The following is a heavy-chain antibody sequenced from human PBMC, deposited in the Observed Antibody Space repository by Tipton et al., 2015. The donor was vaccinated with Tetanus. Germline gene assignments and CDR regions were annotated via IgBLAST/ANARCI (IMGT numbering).Heavy chain of an antibody. V-gene: IGHV3-7*01. Sequence: SLRLSCAASGFPFMTYWMTWVRQAPGKGLEWVANIKRDGSEQHYVDSVKGRFTISRDNAGNSLFLQMTSLRVEDTAVYYCARDRGEDWTNFYYMDVWGKGTTVTVSS. CDR1: GFPFMTYW. CDR2: IKRDGSEQ. D-gene: IGHD3/OR15-3a*01. CDR3: ARDRGEDWTNFYYMDV. J-gene: IGHJ6*03.